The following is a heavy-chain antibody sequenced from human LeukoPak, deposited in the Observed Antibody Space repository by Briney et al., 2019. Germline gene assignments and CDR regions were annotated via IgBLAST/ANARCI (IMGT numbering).Heavy chain of an antibody. CDR3: ARHGGYCSSTSCFEYFHY. Sequence: SETLSLTCSVSGGSISSSNNFWGWIRQPPGKGLEWIGSVHHSGCTYYNPSLKSRVTISGDTSKNQFSLKLNSVTAADTAVYYCARHGGYCSSTSCFEYFHYWGQGTLVTVPS. V-gene: IGHV4-39*01. D-gene: IGHD2-2*01. CDR2: VHHSGCT. J-gene: IGHJ1*01. CDR1: GGSISSSNNF.